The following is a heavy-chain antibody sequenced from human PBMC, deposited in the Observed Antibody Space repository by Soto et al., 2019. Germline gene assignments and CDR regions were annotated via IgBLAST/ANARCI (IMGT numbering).Heavy chain of an antibody. J-gene: IGHJ4*02. CDR3: ARDVRKLRFFDY. CDR1: GFTFSPDA. CDR2: ISADQNSI. D-gene: IGHD3-3*01. Sequence: GSLRLSCAASGFTFSPDAMHWVRQAPGKGLEWVAVISADQNSIYYADSVKGRFTISRDNPKNTLYLQMDGLRTDDTAIYYCARDVRKLRFFDYWGQETPVTVSS. V-gene: IGHV3-30-3*01.